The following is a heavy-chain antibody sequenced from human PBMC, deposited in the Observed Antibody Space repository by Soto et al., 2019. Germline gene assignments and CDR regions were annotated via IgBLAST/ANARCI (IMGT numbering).Heavy chain of an antibody. J-gene: IGHJ6*02. D-gene: IGHD1-7*01. CDR3: ARRPTLELPYYYYGMDV. CDR1: GGSISGSSYY. Sequence: SETLSLTCTVSGGSISGSSYYWGWIRQPPGKGLEWIGSIYYSGSTYYNPSLKSRVTISVDTSKNQFSLKLSSVTAADTAVYYCARRPTLELPYYYYGMDVWGQGTTVTVSS. CDR2: IYYSGST. V-gene: IGHV4-39*01.